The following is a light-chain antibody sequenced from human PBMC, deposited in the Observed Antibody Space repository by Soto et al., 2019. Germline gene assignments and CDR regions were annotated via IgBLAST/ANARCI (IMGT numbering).Light chain of an antibody. Sequence: DIQLTQSPSFLSASGGDRVTITCRASQDISSYLAWYQQRPGKVPRFLTHSASTLQSGVPSRFSATGSGTTFTLTISSLQPEDIATYYCQQLNRFPRTFGQGTKV. CDR2: SAS. J-gene: IGKJ1*01. V-gene: IGKV1-9*01. CDR1: QDISSY. CDR3: QQLNRFPRT.